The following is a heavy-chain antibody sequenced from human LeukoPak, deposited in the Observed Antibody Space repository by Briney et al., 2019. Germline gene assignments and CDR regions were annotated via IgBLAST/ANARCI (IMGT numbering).Heavy chain of an antibody. Sequence: PGGSLRLSCAASGFTFSSYAMHWVRQAPGKGLEYVSAISSNGGSTYYANSVKGRFTISRDNSKNTLYLQMNSLRAEDTAVYYCAKCGVLWFGDSYFDYWGQGTLVTVSS. J-gene: IGHJ4*02. CDR3: AKCGVLWFGDSYFDY. D-gene: IGHD3-10*01. CDR2: ISSNGGST. V-gene: IGHV3-64*01. CDR1: GFTFSSYA.